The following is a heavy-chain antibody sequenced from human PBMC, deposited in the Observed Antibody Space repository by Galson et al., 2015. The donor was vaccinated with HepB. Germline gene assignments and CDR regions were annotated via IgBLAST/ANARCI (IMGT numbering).Heavy chain of an antibody. Sequence: SLRLSCAASGFTFSSYSMNWVRQAPGKGLEWVSSISSSSSYIYYADSVKGRFTISRDNAKNSLYLQMNSLRAEDTAVYYCARARTSTLYYYDSSGWDFDYWGQGTLVTVSS. CDR1: GFTFSSYS. CDR2: ISSSSSYI. D-gene: IGHD3-22*01. CDR3: ARARTSTLYYYDSSGWDFDY. J-gene: IGHJ4*02. V-gene: IGHV3-21*01.